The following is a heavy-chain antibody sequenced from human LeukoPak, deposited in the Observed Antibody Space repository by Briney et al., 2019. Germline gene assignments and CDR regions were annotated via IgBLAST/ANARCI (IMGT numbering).Heavy chain of an antibody. CDR2: IYSGDSDT. CDR3: ARVVWWPGRQLLFDY. Sequence: GESLKISCKGSGYSFTSYWIGWVRQMPGKGLEWMGIIYSGDSDTRYSPSFQGQVTISADKSISTAYLQWSSLKASDIAMYYCARVVWWPGRQLLFDYWGQGTLVTVSS. D-gene: IGHD4/OR15-4a*01. CDR1: GYSFTSYW. V-gene: IGHV5-51*01. J-gene: IGHJ4*02.